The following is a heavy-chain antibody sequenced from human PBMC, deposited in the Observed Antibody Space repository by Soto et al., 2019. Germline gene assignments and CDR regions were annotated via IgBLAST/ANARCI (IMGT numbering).Heavy chain of an antibody. D-gene: IGHD2-2*01. CDR1: GFTFSSYG. CDR3: ARDGEYCSSTSRFNWFDP. CDR2: IWYDGSNK. V-gene: IGHV3-33*01. J-gene: IGHJ5*02. Sequence: GGSLRLSCAASGFTFSSYGMHWVRQAPGKGLEWVAVIWYDGSNKYYADSVKGRFTISRDNSRNTLYLQMNSLRAEDTAVYYFARDGEYCSSTSRFNWFDPWGRGTLVTVSS.